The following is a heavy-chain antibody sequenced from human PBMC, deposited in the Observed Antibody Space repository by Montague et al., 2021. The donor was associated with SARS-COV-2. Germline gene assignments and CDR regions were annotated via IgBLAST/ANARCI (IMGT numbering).Heavy chain of an antibody. D-gene: IGHD4-17*01. Sequence: SETLSLTCTVSGGSIGTYYWSWIRQPPGKGLEWLGYIYYTGSTNYSPSLKSRVTISMDTSRYQLSLRLKSVTAADTAVYYCARDNYGDWGHYGLDVWGQGTTVTVSS. V-gene: IGHV4-59*01. J-gene: IGHJ6*02. CDR1: GGSIGTYY. CDR2: IYYTGST. CDR3: ARDNYGDWGHYGLDV.